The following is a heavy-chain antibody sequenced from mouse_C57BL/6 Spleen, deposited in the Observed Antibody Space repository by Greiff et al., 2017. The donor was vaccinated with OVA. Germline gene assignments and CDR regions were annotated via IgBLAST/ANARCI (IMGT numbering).Heavy chain of an antibody. J-gene: IGHJ2*01. V-gene: IGHV1-64*01. D-gene: IGHD1-1*01. CDR1: GYTFTSYW. CDR2: IHPNSGST. Sequence: QVQLQQPGAELVKPGASVKLSCKASGYTFTSYWMHWVKQRPGQGLEWIGMIHPNSGSTNYNEKFKSKATLTVDKSSSTAYMQLSSLTSEDSAVYYCAYYYGSVYYFDDWGQGTTLTVSS. CDR3: AYYYGSVYYFDD.